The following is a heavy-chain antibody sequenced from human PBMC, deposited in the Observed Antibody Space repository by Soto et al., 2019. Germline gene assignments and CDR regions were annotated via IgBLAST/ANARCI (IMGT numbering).Heavy chain of an antibody. CDR2: ISSSGSTI. CDR3: ARDIYPRGKKIRYNWNYVVNWFDP. J-gene: IGHJ5*02. Sequence: EVQLVESGGGLVQPGGSLRLSCAASGFTFSSYEMNWVRQAPGKGLEWVSYISSSGSTIYYADSVKGRFTISRDNAKNSLYLKMNSLRAEDTAVYYCARDIYPRGKKIRYNWNYVVNWFDPWGQGTLVTVSS. D-gene: IGHD1-7*01. CDR1: GFTFSSYE. V-gene: IGHV3-48*03.